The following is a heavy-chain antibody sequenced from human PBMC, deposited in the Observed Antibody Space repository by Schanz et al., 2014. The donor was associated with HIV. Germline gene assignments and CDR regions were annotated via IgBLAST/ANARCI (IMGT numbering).Heavy chain of an antibody. CDR3: VTGAVRWHRPD. CDR1: GFVFRDFA. J-gene: IGHJ4*02. D-gene: IGHD3-10*01. CDR2: IKSYDAGETT. Sequence: EVQLLESGGDLAQPGDSLRLSCVASGFVFRDFAMAWVRQAPGKGLEWLGLIKSYDAGETTEYAAPVKGRFTISRDDSKDMLLLHMSGLKTEDTGVYYCVTGAVRWHRPDWGQGTLVTVSS. V-gene: IGHV3-15*01.